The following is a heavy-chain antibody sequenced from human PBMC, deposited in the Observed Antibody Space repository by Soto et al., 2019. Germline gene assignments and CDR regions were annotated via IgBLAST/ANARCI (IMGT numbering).Heavy chain of an antibody. J-gene: IGHJ4*02. D-gene: IGHD6-19*01. CDR1: GFTFSSYG. CDR3: ATYSSGWNVTPFDY. V-gene: IGHV3-33*01. Sequence: QVQLVESGGGVVKPGRSLRLSCAASGFTFSSYGMHWVRQAPGKGLEWVSVIWYDGSNKYYADSVKGRFTISRDNSKNTLYLQMNSLRAEDTAVYYCATYSSGWNVTPFDYWGQGTLVTVSS. CDR2: IWYDGSNK.